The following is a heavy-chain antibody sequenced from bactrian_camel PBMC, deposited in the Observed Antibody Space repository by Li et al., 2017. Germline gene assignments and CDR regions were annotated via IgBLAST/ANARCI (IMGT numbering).Heavy chain of an antibody. D-gene: IGHD7*01. CDR2: IDKSGSTT. J-gene: IGHJ6*01. V-gene: IGHV3S1*01. CDR1: GFTFSAYS. Sequence: HVQLVESGGGLVQPGGSLRLSCAASGFTFSAYSMFWVRQAPGKGLEWVSNIDKSGSTTYYADSVKGRFTISQDSAENTLFLQMNSLKPEDTAMYYCKSEPRSGICPGYWGQGTQVTVS. CDR3: KSEPRSGICPGY.